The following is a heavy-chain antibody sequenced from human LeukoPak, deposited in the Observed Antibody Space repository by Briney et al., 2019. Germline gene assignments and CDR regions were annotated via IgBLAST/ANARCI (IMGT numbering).Heavy chain of an antibody. D-gene: IGHD4-23*01. CDR3: TRDNNGNAFQY. V-gene: IGHV1-2*02. Sequence: VASVKVSCKASGYTFSDYYMHWMRQAPGQGLEWVGWIYPNSGATDYAQKFRGRVTMTSDTSITTAYMEVRRLTSEDTAIYFCTRDNNGNAFQYWAQGTLVTVSS. J-gene: IGHJ1*01. CDR2: IYPNSGAT. CDR1: GYTFSDYY.